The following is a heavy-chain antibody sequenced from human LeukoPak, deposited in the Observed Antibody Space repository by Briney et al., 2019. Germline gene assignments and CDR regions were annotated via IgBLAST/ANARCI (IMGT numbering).Heavy chain of an antibody. V-gene: IGHV3-21*01. D-gene: IGHD3-10*01. J-gene: IGHJ6*04. CDR3: ARVLLWFGESYYGMDV. CDR2: ISSSSSYI. CDR1: GFTFSSYS. Sequence: GGSLRLSCAASGFTFSSYSMNWVRQAPGKGLEWVSSISSSSSYIYYADSVKGRFTISRDNAKNSLYLQMNSLRAEDTAVYYCARVLLWFGESYYGMDVWGKGTTGTVSS.